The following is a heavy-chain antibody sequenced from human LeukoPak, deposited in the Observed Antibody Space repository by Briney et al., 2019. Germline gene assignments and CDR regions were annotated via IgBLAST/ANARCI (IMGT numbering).Heavy chain of an antibody. CDR2: ISSSSSYI. V-gene: IGHV3-21*01. Sequence: GGSLRLSCAASGFTFSSYSMNWVRQAPGKGLEWVSFISSSSSYIYYADSAKGRFTISRDNAKNSLYLQMNSLRAEDTAVYYCARVGYSSGWYLESDGAFDIWGQGTMVTVSS. D-gene: IGHD6-19*01. CDR3: ARVGYSSGWYLESDGAFDI. CDR1: GFTFSSYS. J-gene: IGHJ3*02.